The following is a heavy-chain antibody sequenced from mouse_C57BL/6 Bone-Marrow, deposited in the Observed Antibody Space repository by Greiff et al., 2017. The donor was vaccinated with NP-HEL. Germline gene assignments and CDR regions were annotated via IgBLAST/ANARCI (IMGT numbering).Heavy chain of an antibody. D-gene: IGHD1-1*01. Sequence: EVQLQESGGGLVQPGGSLSLSCAASGFTFTDYYMSWVRQPPGKALEWLGFIRNKANGYTTEYSASVKGRFTISRDNSQSILYLQMNALRAEDSATYYCARYIRYYGDFDYWGQGTTLTVSS. J-gene: IGHJ2*01. CDR2: IRNKANGYTT. CDR1: GFTFTDYY. V-gene: IGHV7-3*01. CDR3: ARYIRYYGDFDY.